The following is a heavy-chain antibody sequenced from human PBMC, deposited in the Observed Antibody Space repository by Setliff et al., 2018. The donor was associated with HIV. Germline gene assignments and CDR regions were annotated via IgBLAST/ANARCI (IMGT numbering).Heavy chain of an antibody. CDR3: ARVRTLDTPVDAFDI. CDR2: ISAHNGIT. D-gene: IGHD2-15*01. V-gene: IGHV1-18*04. CDR1: GYLFTDYF. Sequence: GASVKVSCKASGYLFTDYFIHWVRQAPGQGLEWMGWISAHNGITNYAQKFQGRGTMTTDTSTNTAYMELRSLRSDDTAVYYCARVRTLDTPVDAFDIWGQGTMVTVSS. J-gene: IGHJ3*02.